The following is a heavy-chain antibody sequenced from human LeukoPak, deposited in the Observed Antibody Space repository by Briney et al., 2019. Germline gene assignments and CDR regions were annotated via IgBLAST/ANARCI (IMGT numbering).Heavy chain of an antibody. CDR2: TSDDGRSK. Sequence: PGGSLRLSCAASGFTFSSYGMHWVRQAPGKGLEGVGVTSDDGRSKDYADSVKGRFTISRDNSKDTLYLQMNSLRDEDTAVYYCAKRPSDYGDYVSYFDYWGQGTLVTVSS. V-gene: IGHV3-30*18. CDR1: GFTFSSYG. CDR3: AKRPSDYGDYVSYFDY. D-gene: IGHD4-17*01. J-gene: IGHJ4*02.